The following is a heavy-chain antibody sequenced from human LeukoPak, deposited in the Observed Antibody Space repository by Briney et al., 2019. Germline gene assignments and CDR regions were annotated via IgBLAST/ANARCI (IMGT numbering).Heavy chain of an antibody. CDR1: GFTFSNYG. D-gene: IGHD4-17*01. Sequence: PGGSLRLSCAATGFTFSNYGMHWVRQAPGKGLEWVAVIWYDGSNKYYGDSVKGRFTISRDNSKNTLYLQMNSLRAEDTTVYYCARDGHDYGDYFWYFDYWGQGTLVTVSS. J-gene: IGHJ4*02. CDR3: ARDGHDYGDYFWYFDY. CDR2: IWYDGSNK. V-gene: IGHV3-33*01.